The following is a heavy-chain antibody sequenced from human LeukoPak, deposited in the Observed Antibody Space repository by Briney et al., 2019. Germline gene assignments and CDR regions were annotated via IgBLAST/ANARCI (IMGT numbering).Heavy chain of an antibody. CDR2: INHSGST. CDR3: ARGSRVSSGGRFCFDY. V-gene: IGHV4-34*01. Sequence: PSETLSLTCAVYGGSFSGYYWSWIRQPPGKGLEWIGEINHSGSTNYNPSLKSRVTISVDTSKNQFSLKLSSVTAADTAVYYCARGSRVSSGGRFCFDYWGQGTLVTVSS. D-gene: IGHD2-15*01. CDR1: GGSFSGYY. J-gene: IGHJ4*02.